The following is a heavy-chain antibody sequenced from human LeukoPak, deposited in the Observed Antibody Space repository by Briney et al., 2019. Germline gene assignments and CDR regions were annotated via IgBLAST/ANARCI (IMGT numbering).Heavy chain of an antibody. CDR3: ARHRFFDTIGYYYDSDY. CDR1: GYYISGGYH. CDR2: LYYSGSA. V-gene: IGHV4-38-2*01. D-gene: IGHD3-22*01. Sequence: PSETLSLTCAVSGYYISGGYHWGWIRQPPGKGLEWIGSLYYSGSAYHNPSLKSRVTMSLDTSKNQFSLRLSSVTAADTAVYHCARHRFFDTIGYYYDSDYWGQGTLVTVSS. J-gene: IGHJ4*02.